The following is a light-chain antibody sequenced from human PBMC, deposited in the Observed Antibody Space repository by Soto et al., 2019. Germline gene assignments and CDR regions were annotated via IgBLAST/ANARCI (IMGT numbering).Light chain of an antibody. V-gene: IGKV1-5*03. CDR3: QQYDRFPYT. Sequence: DIPMTQSPSTLYASVGDTVNITCRARQSISNWLAWYQQKPGQAPKRLIHKASTLESGVPSRFSGSGSGTEFTLSICSLQPDDCATFYCQQYDRFPYTFGQGTKLEIK. CDR2: KAS. J-gene: IGKJ2*01. CDR1: QSISNW.